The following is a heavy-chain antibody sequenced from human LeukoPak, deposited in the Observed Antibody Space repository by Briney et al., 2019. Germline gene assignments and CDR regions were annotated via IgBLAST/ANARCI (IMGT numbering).Heavy chain of an antibody. J-gene: IGHJ3*02. V-gene: IGHV1-69*05. CDR2: IIPIFGTA. D-gene: IGHD1-26*01. Sequence: SVKVSCKASGGTFSSYAISWVRQAPGQGLEWMGRIIPIFGTANYAQKFQGRVTITTDESTSTAYMELSSLRSEDTAVYYCARRGSYYGASYAFDIWGQGTMVTVSS. CDR3: ARRGSYYGASYAFDI. CDR1: GGTFSSYA.